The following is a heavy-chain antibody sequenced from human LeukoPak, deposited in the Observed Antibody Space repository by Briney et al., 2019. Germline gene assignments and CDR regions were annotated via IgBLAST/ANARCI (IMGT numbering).Heavy chain of an antibody. CDR1: GGSFSGYY. J-gene: IGHJ4*02. V-gene: IGHV4-34*01. Sequence: SETLSLTCAVYGGSFSGYYWSWIRQPPGKGLEWIGEINHSGSTNYNPSLKSRVTISVDTSKNQFSLKLSSVTAADTAVYYCASGSYLFDYWGQGTLVTVSS. D-gene: IGHD1-26*01. CDR3: ASGSYLFDY. CDR2: INHSGST.